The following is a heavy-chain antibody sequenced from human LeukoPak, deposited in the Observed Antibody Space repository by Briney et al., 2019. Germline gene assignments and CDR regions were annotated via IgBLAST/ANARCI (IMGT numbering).Heavy chain of an antibody. V-gene: IGHV3-48*03. CDR1: GFTFSSYE. Sequence: GGSLRLSCAASGFTFSSYEMNWVRQAPGKGLEWVSYISSSGSTIYYADSVKGRFTISRDNAKNSLYLQMNSLRAEDTAVYYCARDPTMTTVTHYGMDVWSKGTTVTVSS. J-gene: IGHJ6*04. CDR2: ISSSGSTI. D-gene: IGHD4-17*01. CDR3: ARDPTMTTVTHYGMDV.